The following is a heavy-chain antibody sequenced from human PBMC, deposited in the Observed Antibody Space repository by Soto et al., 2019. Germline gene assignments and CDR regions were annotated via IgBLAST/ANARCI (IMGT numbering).Heavy chain of an antibody. Sequence: GGSLRLSCAASGFTFSRDGMSWVRQAPGKGLEWVSLITDNGGSTYYADSVKGRFAISRDNTKNTLFLQMNSLRAEDTAVYYCAKERATTTAFDYWGQGALVTVSS. V-gene: IGHV3-23*01. J-gene: IGHJ4*02. D-gene: IGHD4-17*01. CDR1: GFTFSRDG. CDR3: AKERATTTAFDY. CDR2: ITDNGGST.